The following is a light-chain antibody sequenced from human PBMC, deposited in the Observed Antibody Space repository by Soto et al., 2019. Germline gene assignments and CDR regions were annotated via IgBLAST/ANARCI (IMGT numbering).Light chain of an antibody. CDR3: SAYSTGSTPVL. CDR1: SSDVGSTFNY. CDR2: DVN. Sequence: QSVLTQPASVSGSPGQSITISCTGTSSDVGSTFNYVSWYQHHPGKAPRLIMSDVNHRPSVVSDRFSGSKSGNTASLTISGLQAEDEADYFCSAYSTGSTPVLFGGGTKLTVL. J-gene: IGLJ3*02. V-gene: IGLV2-14*03.